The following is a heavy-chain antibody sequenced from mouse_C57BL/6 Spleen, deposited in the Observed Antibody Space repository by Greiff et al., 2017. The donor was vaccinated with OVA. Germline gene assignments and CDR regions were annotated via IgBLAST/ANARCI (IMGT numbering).Heavy chain of an antibody. Sequence: EVQLVESGGGLVQPGGSLSLSCAASGFTFTDYYMSWVRQPPGKALEWLGFIRNKANGYTTEYSASVKGRFTISRDNSQSILYLQMNALRAEDSATYYCARYKHYSNYNYAMDYWGQGTSVTVSS. CDR3: ARYKHYSNYNYAMDY. V-gene: IGHV7-3*01. J-gene: IGHJ4*01. CDR1: GFTFTDYY. CDR2: IRNKANGYTT. D-gene: IGHD2-5*01.